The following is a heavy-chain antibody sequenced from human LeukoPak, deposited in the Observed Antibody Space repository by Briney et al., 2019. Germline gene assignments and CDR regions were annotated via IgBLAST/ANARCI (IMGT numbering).Heavy chain of an antibody. V-gene: IGHV4-38-2*02. J-gene: IGHJ4*02. CDR2: IYYSGST. Sequence: KPSETLSLTCTVSGYSISSGYYWGWIRQPPGKGLEWIGSIYYSGSTYYNPSLKSRVTISVDTSKNQFSLKLSSVTAADTAVYYCAREGYCSSTSCYEGYWGQGTLVTVSS. CDR1: GYSISSGYY. D-gene: IGHD2-2*01. CDR3: AREGYCSSTSCYEGY.